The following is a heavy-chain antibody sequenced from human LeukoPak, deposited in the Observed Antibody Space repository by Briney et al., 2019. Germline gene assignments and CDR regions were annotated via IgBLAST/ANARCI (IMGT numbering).Heavy chain of an antibody. V-gene: IGHV4-38-2*01. Sequence: SETLSLTCAVSGYSISSGYYWGWIRQPPGKGLEWFGSIYHSGSTYYNPSLKSRVTISVDTFKNQFSLKLSSVTAADTAVYYCAISGILGYCSSTSCYDSDYWGQGTLVTVSS. J-gene: IGHJ4*02. D-gene: IGHD2-2*01. CDR1: GYSISSGYY. CDR3: AISGILGYCSSTSCYDSDY. CDR2: IYHSGST.